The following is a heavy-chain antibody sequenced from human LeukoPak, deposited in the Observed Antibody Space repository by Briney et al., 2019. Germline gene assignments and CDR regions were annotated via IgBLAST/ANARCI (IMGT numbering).Heavy chain of an antibody. CDR1: GFTFSNYH. J-gene: IGHJ6*03. D-gene: IGHD7-27*01. CDR3: AKLGINYNYMDV. V-gene: IGHV3-48*01. Sequence: GGSLRLSCAASGFTFSNYHMNWVRQAPGKGLEWVSYISSSAGSMYYADSVKGRFTISRDNSKNTLYLQMNSLRAEDTAVYDCAKLGINYNYMDVWHKGNTVIISS. CDR2: ISSSAGSM.